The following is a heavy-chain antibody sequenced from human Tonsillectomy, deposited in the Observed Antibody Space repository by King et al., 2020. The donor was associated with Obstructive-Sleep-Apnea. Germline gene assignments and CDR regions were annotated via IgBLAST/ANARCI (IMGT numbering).Heavy chain of an antibody. J-gene: IGHJ4*02. Sequence: EVQLVESGGGLVTPGGSLRLSCVASGFTFSRYSIVWVRQAPGKGLVWVSSISSSGTSKYYVDSVKGRFTISRDNAKNSLNLQMNSLRAEDTAIYYCARASXXIXXDSNSGPXYXXYXGQGTLVTVSS. CDR2: ISSSGTSK. V-gene: IGHV3-21*01. CDR3: ARASXXIXXDSNSGPXYXXY. D-gene: IGHD3-10*01. CDR1: GFTFSRYS.